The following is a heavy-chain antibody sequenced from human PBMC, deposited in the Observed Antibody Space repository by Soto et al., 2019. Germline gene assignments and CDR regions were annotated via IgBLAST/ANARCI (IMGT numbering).Heavy chain of an antibody. CDR1: GFTFSTYA. J-gene: IGHJ6*02. CDR3: ARDVGAYSSSSSYYYGMDV. D-gene: IGHD6-6*01. CDR2: ISGSGSNT. V-gene: IGHV3-23*01. Sequence: EVQLLESGGGLVQPGGSLRLSCAASGFTFSTYAMSWVRQAPGKGLEWVSAISGSGSNTYYADSVKGRFTISRDDSKSTLYLQMNSLRAEDTAVYYCARDVGAYSSSSSYYYGMDVWGQGTTVTVSS.